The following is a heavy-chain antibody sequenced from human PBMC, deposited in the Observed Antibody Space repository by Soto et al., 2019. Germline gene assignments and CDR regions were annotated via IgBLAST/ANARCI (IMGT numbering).Heavy chain of an antibody. Sequence: ASVKVSCKASGYTFTSYGISWVRQAPGQGLEWMGWISAYNGNTNYAQKLQGRVTMTTDTSTSTAYMELRSLRSDDTAVYYCARVRDILTGYSPVKSPYLDYWGQGTLVTISS. V-gene: IGHV1-18*01. J-gene: IGHJ4*02. CDR3: ARVRDILTGYSPVKSPYLDY. CDR1: GYTFTSYG. CDR2: ISAYNGNT. D-gene: IGHD3-9*01.